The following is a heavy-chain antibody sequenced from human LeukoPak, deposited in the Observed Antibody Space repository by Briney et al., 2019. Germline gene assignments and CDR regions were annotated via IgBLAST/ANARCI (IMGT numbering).Heavy chain of an antibody. D-gene: IGHD6-13*01. J-gene: IGHJ5*02. Sequence: PGGSLRLSCAASGFTFSSYSMNWVRQAPGKGLEWASSISSSSSYIYYADSVKGRFTISRDNAKNSLYLQMNSLRAEDTAVYYCAKSSIAAAVFRNWFDPWGQGTLVTVSS. CDR1: GFTFSSYS. CDR3: AKSSIAAAVFRNWFDP. V-gene: IGHV3-21*01. CDR2: ISSSSSYI.